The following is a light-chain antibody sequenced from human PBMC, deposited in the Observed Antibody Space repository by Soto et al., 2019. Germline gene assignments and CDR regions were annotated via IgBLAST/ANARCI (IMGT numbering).Light chain of an antibody. V-gene: IGLV2-14*01. Sequence: QSALTQPASVSGSPGQSIAISCTGTSSDVGAYNYVSWYQQHPGKAPKLLFYDVIHRPSGASDRFSGSKSGNTASLTISGLQPEDEADYYCTSYTSSSTYVFGTGTKVTVL. CDR2: DVI. CDR3: TSYTSSSTYV. J-gene: IGLJ1*01. CDR1: SSDVGAYNY.